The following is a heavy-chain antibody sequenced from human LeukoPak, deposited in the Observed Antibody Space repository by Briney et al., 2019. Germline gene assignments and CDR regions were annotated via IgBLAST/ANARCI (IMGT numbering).Heavy chain of an antibody. J-gene: IGHJ4*02. CDR1: GFTFSRYA. V-gene: IGHV3-23*01. D-gene: IGHD5-12*01. Sequence: PGGSLRLSCSASGFTFSRYAMHWVRQAPGKGLEWVSIISGSGGTTYYADSVKGRFTISRDNSKNTLYLQMNSLRAEDTAVYYCAKDVDIVATGDHFDSWGQGTLVTVSS. CDR3: AKDVDIVATGDHFDS. CDR2: ISGSGGTT.